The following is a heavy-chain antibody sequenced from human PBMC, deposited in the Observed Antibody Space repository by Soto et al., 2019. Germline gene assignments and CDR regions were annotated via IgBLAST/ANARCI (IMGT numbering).Heavy chain of an antibody. CDR3: ARVRIAARRFYYGMDV. CDR1: GFTFSSYG. V-gene: IGHV3-33*01. J-gene: IGHJ6*02. D-gene: IGHD6-6*01. CDR2: IWYDGSNK. Sequence: GGSLRLSCAASGFTFSSYGMHWVRQAPGKGLEWVAVIWYDGSNKYYADSVKGRFTISRDNSKNTLYLQMNSLRAEDTAVYYCARVRIAARRFYYGMDVWGQGTTVTVSS.